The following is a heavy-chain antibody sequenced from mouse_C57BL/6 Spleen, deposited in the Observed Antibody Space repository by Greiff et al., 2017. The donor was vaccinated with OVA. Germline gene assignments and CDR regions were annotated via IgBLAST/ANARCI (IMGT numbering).Heavy chain of an antibody. CDR3: AKTKHGYDDYAMDY. V-gene: IGHV5-9*01. CDR2: ISGGGGNT. Sequence: EVKLVESGGGLVKPGGSLKLSCAASGFTFSSYTMSWVRQTPEKRLEWVATISGGGGNTYYPDSVKGRFTISRDKAKNTLYLQLSSLRSEDTALYYCAKTKHGYDDYAMDYWGQGTSVTVSS. D-gene: IGHD2-2*01. CDR1: GFTFSSYT. J-gene: IGHJ4*01.